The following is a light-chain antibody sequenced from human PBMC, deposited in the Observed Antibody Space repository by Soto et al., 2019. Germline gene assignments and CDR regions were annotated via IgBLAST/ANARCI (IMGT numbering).Light chain of an antibody. CDR2: DTT. CDR3: QQRSNWPIIT. CDR1: QSVSNY. Sequence: ENVLTQSPATLSLSPGERATLSCRASQSVSNYLAWYQQKPGQAPRLLIYDTTNRATGIPARFSGSGSGTDFTLTISSLEPEDFAVYYCQQRSNWPIITFGQGTRLEIK. J-gene: IGKJ5*01. V-gene: IGKV3-11*01.